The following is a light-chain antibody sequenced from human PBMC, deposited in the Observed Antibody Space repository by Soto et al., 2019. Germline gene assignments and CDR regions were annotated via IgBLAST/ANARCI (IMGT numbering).Light chain of an antibody. Sequence: EIGLTQSPATLSLSPGERATLSCRASQIVSRYLAWYQQKPCQAPRLRIHDTSTRATGVPDTFSGSGSATEFTLTISSIEPEDSAMYYCQQRFSWPPTFGGGTHVEIK. CDR2: DTS. V-gene: IGKV3-11*01. J-gene: IGKJ4*01. CDR1: QIVSRY. CDR3: QQRFSWPPT.